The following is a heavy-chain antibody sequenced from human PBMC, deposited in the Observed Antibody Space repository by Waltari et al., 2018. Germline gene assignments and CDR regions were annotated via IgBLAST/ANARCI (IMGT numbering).Heavy chain of an antibody. J-gene: IGHJ6*02. D-gene: IGHD2-21*01. CDR3: ATDTGALWMDV. CDR2: INPSGGST. CDR1: EYTFASSY. Sequence: QVQLVQSGAEVTKPGASVKLSCTTSEYTFASSYVHWVRQAPGQGLEWMGIINPSGGSTIYAQRFQGRVTMTRDTSTSTVYMELSSLKSEDTAVYYCATDTGALWMDVWGQGTTVTVSS. V-gene: IGHV1-46*01.